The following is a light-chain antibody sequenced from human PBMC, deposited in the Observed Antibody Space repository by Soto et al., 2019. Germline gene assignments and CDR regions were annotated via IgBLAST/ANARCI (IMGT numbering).Light chain of an antibody. CDR1: QGISSY. Sequence: AIRMTQSPSSFSASTGDRVTITCRASQGISSYLAWYQQKPGKAPKLLIYAASTLQSGVPSRFSGSGSGTDFILTISCLQSEDFATYYCQQYYSYPLTFGGGTKVEIK. V-gene: IGKV1-8*01. CDR2: AAS. CDR3: QQYYSYPLT. J-gene: IGKJ4*01.